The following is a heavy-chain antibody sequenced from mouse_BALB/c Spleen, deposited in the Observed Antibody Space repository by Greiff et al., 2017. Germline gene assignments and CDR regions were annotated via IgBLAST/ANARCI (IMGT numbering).Heavy chain of an antibody. V-gene: IGHV14-3*02. CDR2: IDPANGNT. D-gene: IGHD2-1*01. J-gene: IGHJ2*01. CDR1: GFNIKDTY. CDR3: ARRGPEAYGNYRYFDY. Sequence: EVQLVESGAELVKPGASVKLSCTASGFNIKDTYMHWVKQRPEQGLEWIGRIDPANGNTKYDPKFQGKATITADTSSNTAYLQLSSLTSEDTAVYYCARRGPEAYGNYRYFDYWGQGTTLTVSS.